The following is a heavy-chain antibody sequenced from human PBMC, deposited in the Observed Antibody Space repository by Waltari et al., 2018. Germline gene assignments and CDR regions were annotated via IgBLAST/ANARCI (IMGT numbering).Heavy chain of an antibody. Sequence: EVQLVESGGGLVQPGGSLRLSCAASGITVGNHYMSWVRQAPGKGLELISLIYSSGSTYYADSVKCRFTISRDNSKNTLYLQMNSLRSEDTAVYFCARDPPGVAAAGPGRGWGQGTLVTVSS. J-gene: IGHJ4*02. CDR1: GITVGNHY. V-gene: IGHV3-66*02. D-gene: IGHD6-25*01. CDR3: ARDPPGVAAAGPGRG. CDR2: IYSSGST.